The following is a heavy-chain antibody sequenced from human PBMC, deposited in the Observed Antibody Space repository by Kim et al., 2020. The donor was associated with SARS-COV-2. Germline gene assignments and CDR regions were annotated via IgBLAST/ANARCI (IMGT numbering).Heavy chain of an antibody. CDR3: ARDRIGYSGYYTYYGMDV. J-gene: IGHJ6*02. CDR2: ISAYNGNT. CDR1: GYTFTSYG. Sequence: ASVKVSCKASGYTFTSYGISWVRQAPGQGLEWMGWISAYNGNTNYAQKLQGSVTMTTDTSTSTAYMELRSLRSDDTAVYYCARDRIGYSGYYTYYGMDVWGQGTTVTVSS. V-gene: IGHV1-18*04. D-gene: IGHD3-22*01.